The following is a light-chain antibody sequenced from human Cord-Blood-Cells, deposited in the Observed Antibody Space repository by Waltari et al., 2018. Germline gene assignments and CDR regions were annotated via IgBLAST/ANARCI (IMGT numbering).Light chain of an antibody. V-gene: IGLV2-14*01. CDR3: SSYTSSSTVV. Sequence: QSALTQPASVSGSPGQSITISCTGTSSDVGGYNYVSWYQQHPGKAPKLMIYDGSNRPSGVSNRFSGYKSGNTASLTISGLQAEDEADYYCSSYTSSSTVVFGGGTKLTVL. J-gene: IGLJ2*01. CDR1: SSDVGGYNY. CDR2: DGS.